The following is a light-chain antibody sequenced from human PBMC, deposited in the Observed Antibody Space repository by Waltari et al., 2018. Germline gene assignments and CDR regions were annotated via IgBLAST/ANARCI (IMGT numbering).Light chain of an antibody. Sequence: QSVLTQPPSASGTPGQRVTISCSGSSSNIGSNYVYWYQQLPGTAPKLLIYRNNQRPSGVPDRFSGSKSGPSASLAISGLRSEDEADYYCAAWDDSLSVNWVFGGGTKLTVL. V-gene: IGLV1-47*01. CDR3: AAWDDSLSVNWV. CDR1: SSNIGSNY. CDR2: RNN. J-gene: IGLJ3*02.